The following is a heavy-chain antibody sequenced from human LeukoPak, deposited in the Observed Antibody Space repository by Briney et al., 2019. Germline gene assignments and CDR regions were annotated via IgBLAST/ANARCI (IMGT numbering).Heavy chain of an antibody. CDR1: GGSISSSSYY. CDR3: ARQTGTTSGGPYYYYTDV. J-gene: IGHJ6*03. Sequence: SETLSLTCTVSGGSISSSSYYWGWIRQPPGKGLEWIGSIYYSGSTYYNPSLKSRVTISVDTSKNQFSLKLSSVTAADTAVYYCARQTGTTSGGPYYYYTDVWGKGTTVTVSS. D-gene: IGHD1-7*01. CDR2: IYYSGST. V-gene: IGHV4-39*01.